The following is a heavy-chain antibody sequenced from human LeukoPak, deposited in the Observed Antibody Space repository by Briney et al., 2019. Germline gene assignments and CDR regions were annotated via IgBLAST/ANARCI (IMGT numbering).Heavy chain of an antibody. D-gene: IGHD3-22*01. V-gene: IGHV3-7*01. CDR2: VKPDGSEK. Sequence: GGSLRLSCAASGFTFSNYWMTWVRQAPGKGLEWVAHVKPDGSEKSYVDSVKGRFTISRDNAQNSLYLQMNSLRAEDTAVYYCSRDRGYYIFDYWVQGTLVTVSS. J-gene: IGHJ4*02. CDR3: SRDRGYYIFDY. CDR1: GFTFSNYW.